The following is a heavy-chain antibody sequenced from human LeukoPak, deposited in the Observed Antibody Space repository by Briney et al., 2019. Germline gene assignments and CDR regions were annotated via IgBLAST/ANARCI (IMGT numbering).Heavy chain of an antibody. J-gene: IGHJ6*04. CDR1: GFTFTTYW. CDR2: ISSSGSTT. Sequence: GESLRLSCAASGFTFTTYWMSWVRQAPGKGLEWVLYISSSGSTTYYADSVKGRFTISRDNAKNSLYLQMNSLRAEDTAVYYCAELGITMIGGVWGKGTTVTISS. V-gene: IGHV3-48*04. D-gene: IGHD3-10*02. CDR3: AELGITMIGGV.